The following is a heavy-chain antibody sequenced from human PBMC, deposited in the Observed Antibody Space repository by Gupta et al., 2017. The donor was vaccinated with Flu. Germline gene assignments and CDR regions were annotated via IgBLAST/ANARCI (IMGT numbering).Heavy chain of an antibody. V-gene: IGHV4-59*11. CDR3: VTEEEYGNYEF. CDR1: GGPLRSHY. J-gene: IGHJ4*02. Sequence: TCTVSGGPLRSHYWSWIRQTPGKGLEWIGYIYFTATTRYNPSLKSRVTISADSSKNQHTLILTSVTAADTAVYFCVTEEEYGNYEFWGQGKLVIVSS. CDR2: IYFTATT. D-gene: IGHD3-3*01.